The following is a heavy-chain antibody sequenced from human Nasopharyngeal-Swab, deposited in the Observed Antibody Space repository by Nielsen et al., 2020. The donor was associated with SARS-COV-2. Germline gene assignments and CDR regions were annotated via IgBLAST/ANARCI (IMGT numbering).Heavy chain of an antibody. V-gene: IGHV3-23*01. CDR3: ARDPGYGGNWGGGYFDY. CDR2: ISGSGGST. D-gene: IGHD4-23*01. J-gene: IGHJ4*02. CDR1: GFTFSSYW. Sequence: GESLKISCAASGFTFSSYWMHWVRQAPGKWLEWVSTISGSGGSTSYADSVKGRFTISRDNSKNTLFLQMNSLRDEDTAVYYCARDPGYGGNWGGGYFDYWGQGTLVTVSS.